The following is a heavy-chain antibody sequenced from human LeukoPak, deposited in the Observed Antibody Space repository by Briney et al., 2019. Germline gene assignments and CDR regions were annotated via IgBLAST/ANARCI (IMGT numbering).Heavy chain of an antibody. D-gene: IGHD3-3*01. J-gene: IGHJ5*02. V-gene: IGHV4-39*01. Sequence: SETLSLTCTVSGGSVISEHYCRGWVRQPPGKGLEWITSVHFNGQTYSNPSLSGRVTMSIDTSKNQFSLRLTSLTAADTAMYYCAKLPTGFPNWFDPWGQGILVTVSS. CDR3: AKLPTGFPNWFDP. CDR2: VHFNGQT. CDR1: GGSVISEHYC.